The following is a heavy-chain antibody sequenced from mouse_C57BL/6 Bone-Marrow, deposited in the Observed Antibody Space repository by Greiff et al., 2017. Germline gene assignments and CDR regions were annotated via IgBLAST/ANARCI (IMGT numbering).Heavy chain of an antibody. CDR3: TTGYGLFAY. Sequence: VQLKQSGAELVRPGASVKLSCTASGFNIKDDYMHWVKQRPEQGLEWIGWIDPENGDTEYASKFQGKATITADTSSNTAYLQLSSLTSEDTAVYYCTTGYGLFAYWGQGTLVTGSA. V-gene: IGHV14-4*01. CDR2: IDPENGDT. D-gene: IGHD1-1*02. J-gene: IGHJ3*01. CDR1: GFNIKDDY.